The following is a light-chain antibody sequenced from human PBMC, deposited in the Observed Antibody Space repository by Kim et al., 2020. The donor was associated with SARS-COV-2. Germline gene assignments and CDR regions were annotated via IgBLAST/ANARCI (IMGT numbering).Light chain of an antibody. Sequence: QSALTQPASVSGSPGQSITISCTGTSSDVGGYNYVSWYQQHPGKAPKLIIYDVTQRASGISDRFSGSKSANTASLTISRLQTEDEADYYCSSQTSSLTVLFGGGTTLTVL. J-gene: IGLJ2*01. V-gene: IGLV2-14*01. CDR3: SSQTSSLTVL. CDR1: SSDVGGYNY. CDR2: DVT.